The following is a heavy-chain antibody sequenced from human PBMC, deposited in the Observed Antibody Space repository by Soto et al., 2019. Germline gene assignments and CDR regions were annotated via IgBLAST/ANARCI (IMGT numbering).Heavy chain of an antibody. Sequence: SVRVSCKXSGGTFSSYAISWVRQAPGQGLEWMGGIIPIFGTANYAQKFQGRVTITADESTSTAYMELSSLRSEDTAVYYCARLYYYDSSGYPNYYYYGMDVWGQGTTVTVSS. D-gene: IGHD3-22*01. CDR3: ARLYYYDSSGYPNYYYYGMDV. V-gene: IGHV1-69*13. CDR2: IIPIFGTA. CDR1: GGTFSSYA. J-gene: IGHJ6*02.